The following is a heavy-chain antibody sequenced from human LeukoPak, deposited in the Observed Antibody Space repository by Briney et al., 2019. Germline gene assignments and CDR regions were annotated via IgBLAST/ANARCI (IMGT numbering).Heavy chain of an antibody. J-gene: IGHJ4*02. D-gene: IGHD6-19*01. Sequence: GGSLRLSCAASGFTFRSYAMTWIRQAPGKGLEWVSPISGSGDSTYYADSVKGRFTISRDNSKNTLYLQMNSLRTEDTAVYYYATDADPSASYLLGRYFDYWGQGTLVTVSS. CDR3: ATDADPSASYLLGRYFDY. V-gene: IGHV3-23*01. CDR2: ISGSGDST. CDR1: GFTFRSYA.